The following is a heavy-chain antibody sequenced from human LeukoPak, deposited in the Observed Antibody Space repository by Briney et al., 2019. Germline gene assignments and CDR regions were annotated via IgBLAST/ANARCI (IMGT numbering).Heavy chain of an antibody. CDR3: ARDSGQGYYYMDV. CDR2: IGPSGSNI. V-gene: IGHV3-48*01. J-gene: IGHJ6*03. D-gene: IGHD5-12*01. CDR1: GFTFGIYA. Sequence: GGSLRLSCAASGFTFGIYAMNWVRQAPGKGLEWVSYIGPSGSNIYYADSVKGRFTISRDNAKDSLYLQMNSLRAEDTAVYYCARDSGQGYYYMDVWGKGTTVTVSS.